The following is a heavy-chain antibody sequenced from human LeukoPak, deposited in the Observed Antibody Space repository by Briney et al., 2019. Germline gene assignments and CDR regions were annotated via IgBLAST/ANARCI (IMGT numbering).Heavy chain of an antibody. CDR2: ISSSATTV. V-gene: IGHV3-48*02. CDR1: GFTFSIYS. Sequence: GGSLRLSCSASGFTFSIYSMNWVRQAPGKGLEWISYISSSATTVYYVDSVKGRFTISRDNAKNSLYLQLSSLTDEDTAVYYCARDQQTNSGRYHYYGMDVWGQGTTVTASS. J-gene: IGHJ6*02. CDR3: ARDQQTNSGRYHYYGMDV. D-gene: IGHD1-26*01.